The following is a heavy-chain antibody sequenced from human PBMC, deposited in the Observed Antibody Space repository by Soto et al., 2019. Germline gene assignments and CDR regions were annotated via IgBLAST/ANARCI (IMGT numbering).Heavy chain of an antibody. J-gene: IGHJ4*02. CDR1: GGLFSSYA. Sequence: QEQLVQSGAEVKKPGSSVKVSCKASGGLFSSYAISWVRQAPGQVLEWMGGIIPVFSTAYYAQKFQGRVTITADESTNTAYMELGSLRSEDTAMYYCARGGSGYVWFNAFWGQGSLVTVSS. CDR2: IIPVFSTA. CDR3: ARGGSGYVWFNAF. V-gene: IGHV1-69*01. D-gene: IGHD3-22*01.